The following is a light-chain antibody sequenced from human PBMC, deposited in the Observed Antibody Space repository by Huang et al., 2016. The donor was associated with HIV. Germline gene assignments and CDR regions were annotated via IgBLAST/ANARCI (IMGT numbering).Light chain of an antibody. J-gene: IGKJ3*01. CDR1: QSVSSN. V-gene: IGKV3-15*01. Sequence: EIVMTQSPATLSVSPGERATLSCRASQSVSSNLAWYQQKPGQAPRLLIYGASPRATGIPARFRGSGSGTEFTLTISILQSEDFAVYYCQQNNNWPPLFTFGPGTKVDIK. CDR3: QQNNNWPPLFT. CDR2: GAS.